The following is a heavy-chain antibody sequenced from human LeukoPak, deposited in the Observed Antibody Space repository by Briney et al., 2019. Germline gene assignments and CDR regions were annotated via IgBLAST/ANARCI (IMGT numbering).Heavy chain of an antibody. CDR3: AKWGDYDILTGYYDSDY. D-gene: IGHD3-9*01. CDR2: IVGSGGST. J-gene: IGHJ4*02. V-gene: IGHV3-23*01. Sequence: GGSLRLSCAASGLTFSNYAMSWVRQAPGKGLEWVSAIVGSGGSTYYADSVKGRFTISRDNPKNTLYLQMNSLRAEDTAVYYCAKWGDYDILTGYYDSDYWGQGTLVTVSS. CDR1: GLTFSNYA.